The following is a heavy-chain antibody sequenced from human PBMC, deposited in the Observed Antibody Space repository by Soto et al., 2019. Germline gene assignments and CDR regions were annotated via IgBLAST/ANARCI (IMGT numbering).Heavy chain of an antibody. Sequence: ASVKVSCKASGYTFTSYAVHWVRQAPGQRLEWMGWINAGNGNTKYSQKFQGRVTITRDTSASTAYMELSSLRSEDTAVYYCAIASGARVKPWVIDYWAQGTLVTVSS. J-gene: IGHJ4*02. CDR2: INAGNGNT. D-gene: IGHD2-21*01. CDR1: GYTFTSYA. CDR3: AIASGARVKPWVIDY. V-gene: IGHV1-3*01.